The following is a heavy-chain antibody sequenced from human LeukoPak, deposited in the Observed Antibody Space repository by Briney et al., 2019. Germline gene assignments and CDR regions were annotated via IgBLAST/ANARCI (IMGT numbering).Heavy chain of an antibody. CDR1: GGTFSSHA. D-gene: IGHD1-1*01. CDR2: SIPIFGIA. CDR3: ARDWNDEKGKLGHYFGY. J-gene: IGHJ4*02. V-gene: IGHV1-69*04. Sequence: SVKVSCKASGGTFSSHAISWVRQAPGQGLEWMGRSIPIFGIANYAQKFQGRVTITADKSTSTAYMELSSLRSEDTAVYYCARDWNDEKGKLGHYFGYWGQGTLVTVSS.